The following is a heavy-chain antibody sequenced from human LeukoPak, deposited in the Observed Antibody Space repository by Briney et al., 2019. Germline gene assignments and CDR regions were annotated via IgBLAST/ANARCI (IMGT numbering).Heavy chain of an antibody. D-gene: IGHD5-12*01. J-gene: IGHJ6*03. Sequence: SETLSLTCTVSGGTISSYYWSWLRQPAGKGLEWIGRIYTSGSTNYNPSLKSRVIMSVDTSKNQFSLKLSSVTAADTAVYYCARGYVGYYYMDVWGKGTTITVSS. CDR3: ARGYVGYYYMDV. V-gene: IGHV4-4*07. CDR1: GGTISSYY. CDR2: IYTSGST.